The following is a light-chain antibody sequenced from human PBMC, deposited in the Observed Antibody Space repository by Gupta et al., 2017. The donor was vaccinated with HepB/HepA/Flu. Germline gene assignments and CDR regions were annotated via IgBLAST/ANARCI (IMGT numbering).Light chain of an antibody. V-gene: IGKV3-20*01. CDR2: GAS. J-gene: IGKJ1*01. CDR1: QSVSSSY. CDR3: QHYGSSSWT. Sequence: EIVLAQSPGTLSLSPGERATLSCRAIQSVSSSYLGWYQQKPGQAPRLLIFGASSRATGTPDRFSGSGSGTDFTLTISRLEPEDFAVYYCQHYGSSSWTFGQGTKVEIK.